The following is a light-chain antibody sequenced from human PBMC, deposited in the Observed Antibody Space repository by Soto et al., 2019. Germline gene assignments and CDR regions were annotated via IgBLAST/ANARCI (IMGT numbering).Light chain of an antibody. J-gene: IGKJ3*01. CDR2: GAS. CDR3: QQYGSSPPIT. Sequence: EIVLTQSPGTLSLSPGERATLSCRASQSVSSSYLAWYQQKPGQAPRLLIYGASSRATGIPDRFSGSGSGPDFTLTISRLEPEDFAVYYCQQYGSSPPITFGPGTRWIS. CDR1: QSVSSSY. V-gene: IGKV3-20*01.